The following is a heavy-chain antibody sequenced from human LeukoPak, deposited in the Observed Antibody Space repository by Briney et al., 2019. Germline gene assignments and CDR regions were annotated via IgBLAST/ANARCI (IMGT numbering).Heavy chain of an antibody. Sequence: PSETLSLTCTVSGGSISSYYWSWIRQPPGKGLEWIGYIYYSGSTNYNPSLKSRVTISVDTSKNQFSLKLSSLTAADTAVYYCATGRWGSSWYRGFDPWGQGTLVTVSS. V-gene: IGHV4-59*08. CDR2: IYYSGST. CDR1: GGSISSYY. CDR3: ATGRWGSSWYRGFDP. D-gene: IGHD6-13*01. J-gene: IGHJ5*02.